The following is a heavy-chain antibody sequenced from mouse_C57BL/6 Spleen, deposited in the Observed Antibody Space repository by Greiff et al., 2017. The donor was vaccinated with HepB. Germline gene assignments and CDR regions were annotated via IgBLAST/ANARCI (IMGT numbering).Heavy chain of an antibody. Sequence: EVMLQQSGPELVKPGASVKISCKASGYTFTDYYMNWVKQSHGKSLEWIGDINPNNGGTSYNQKFKGKATLTVDKSSSTAYMELRSLTSEDSAVYYCARAYYSSRYFDVWGTGTTVTVSS. J-gene: IGHJ1*03. D-gene: IGHD2-5*01. CDR1: GYTFTDYY. V-gene: IGHV1-26*01. CDR2: INPNNGGT. CDR3: ARAYYSSRYFDV.